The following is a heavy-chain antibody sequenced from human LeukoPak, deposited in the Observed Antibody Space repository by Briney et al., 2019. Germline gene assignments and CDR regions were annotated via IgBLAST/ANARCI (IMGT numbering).Heavy chain of an antibody. CDR2: ISAYNGNT. Sequence: ASVKVSCKASGYSFTAFYIHWVRQAPGQGLKWMGWISAYNGNTNYAQNLQGRVTMTTDTSTSTAYMELRSLRSDDTAVYYCARGHSHTAQTPFDYWGQGTLVTVSS. CDR1: GYSFTAFY. J-gene: IGHJ4*02. D-gene: IGHD5-18*01. V-gene: IGHV1-18*04. CDR3: ARGHSHTAQTPFDY.